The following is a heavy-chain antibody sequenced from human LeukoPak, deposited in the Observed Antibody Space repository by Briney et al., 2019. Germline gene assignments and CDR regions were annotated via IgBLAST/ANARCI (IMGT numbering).Heavy chain of an antibody. V-gene: IGHV4-39*01. J-gene: IGHJ4*02. CDR3: ARRTSSGGYFDY. CDR1: GGSTSSTNYY. CDR2: IYYSVST. D-gene: IGHD2-2*01. Sequence: NTSETLSLTCTVSGGSTSSTNYYWGWIRQPPGKGLEWIGSIYYSVSTYYNPSLKSRVTISVDTSKNQFSLRLTSVTAADTAVHYCARRTSSGGYFDYWGQGTLVTVSS.